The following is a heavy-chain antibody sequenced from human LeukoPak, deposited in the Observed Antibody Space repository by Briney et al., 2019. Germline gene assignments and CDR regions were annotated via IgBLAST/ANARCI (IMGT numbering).Heavy chain of an antibody. D-gene: IGHD6-19*01. CDR1: GFTFSSYA. V-gene: IGHV3-30-3*01. CDR2: ISYDGSNK. Sequence: GRSLRLSCAASGFTFSSYAMHWVRQAPGKGLEWVAVISYDGSNKYYADSVKGRFTISRDNSKNTLYLQMNSLRAEDTAVYYCARVAVAGPDYYYGMDVWGQGTTVTVSS. CDR3: ARVAVAGPDYYYGMDV. J-gene: IGHJ6*02.